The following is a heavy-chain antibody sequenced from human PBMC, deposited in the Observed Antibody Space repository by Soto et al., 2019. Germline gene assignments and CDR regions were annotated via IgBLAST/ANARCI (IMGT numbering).Heavy chain of an antibody. CDR1: GGSISSYD. CDR3: ARDRHYDFWSGYYSYYYYGMDV. Sequence: PSETLSLTCTVSGGSISSYDWSWIRQPPGKGLEWIGYIYYSGSTNYNPSLKSRVTISVDTSKNQFSLKLSSVTAADTAVYYCARDRHYDFWSGYYSYYYYGMDVWGQGTTVTVSS. V-gene: IGHV4-59*01. J-gene: IGHJ6*02. CDR2: IYYSGST. D-gene: IGHD3-3*01.